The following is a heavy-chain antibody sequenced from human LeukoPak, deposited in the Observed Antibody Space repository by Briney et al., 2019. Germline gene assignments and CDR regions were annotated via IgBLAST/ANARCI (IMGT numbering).Heavy chain of an antibody. D-gene: IGHD6-13*01. CDR1: GFTFSRYY. CDR2: INSDGSGT. V-gene: IGHV3-74*01. J-gene: IGHJ4*02. Sequence: GGSLRLSCAASGFTFSRYYMHWVRQAPGKGLVWVSRINSDGSGTTYADSVKGRFTASRDNAKNTLYLQMNSLRVEDTAMYYCTRVFAGDEYSSSGYWGQGTLVTVSS. CDR3: TRVFAGDEYSSSGY.